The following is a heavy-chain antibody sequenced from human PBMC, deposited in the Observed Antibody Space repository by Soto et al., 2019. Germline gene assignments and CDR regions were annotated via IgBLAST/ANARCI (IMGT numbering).Heavy chain of an antibody. Sequence: QVQLVQSGAEVKKPGSSVKVSCRASGGTFSNYAVSWVRQAPGQGLEWMGGIILPFGTANYAQKFQGRVTITADESRVTTYMEFSSLRFEDTAVYYCARGPDYEADFDFWGQGTLVTVSS. V-gene: IGHV1-69*12. CDR3: ARGPDYEADFDF. D-gene: IGHD4-17*01. J-gene: IGHJ4*02. CDR1: GGTFSNYA. CDR2: IILPFGTA.